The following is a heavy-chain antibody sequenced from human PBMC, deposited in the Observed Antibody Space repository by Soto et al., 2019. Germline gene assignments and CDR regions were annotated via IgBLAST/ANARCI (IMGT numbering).Heavy chain of an antibody. Sequence: SETLSLTCAVYGGSFSGYYWSWIRQPPGKGLEWIGEINHSGSTNYNPSLKSRVTISVDTSKNQFSLKLSSVTAADTAVYYCARRSGYYKGAPPKRGATFDYWGQGTLVTVSS. CDR3: ARRSGYYKGAPPKRGATFDY. J-gene: IGHJ4*02. V-gene: IGHV4-34*01. CDR1: GGSFSGYY. D-gene: IGHD3-9*01. CDR2: INHSGST.